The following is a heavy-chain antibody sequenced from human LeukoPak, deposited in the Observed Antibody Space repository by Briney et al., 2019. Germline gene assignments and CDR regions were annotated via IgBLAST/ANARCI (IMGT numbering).Heavy chain of an antibody. J-gene: IGHJ4*02. CDR1: GGSFSGYY. V-gene: IGHV4-34*01. CDR2: INHSGST. D-gene: IGHD2-15*01. CDR3: ARDGWFDY. Sequence: PAETLSLTCAVYGGSFSGYYLSWIRQPPGKGLEWIGEINHSGSTNYNPSLKSRVTISVDTSKNQFSLKLSSVTAADTAVYYCARDGWFDYWGQGTLVTVSS.